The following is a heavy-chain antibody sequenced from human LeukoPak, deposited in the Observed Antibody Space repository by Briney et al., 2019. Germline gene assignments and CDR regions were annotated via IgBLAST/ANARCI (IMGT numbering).Heavy chain of an antibody. CDR1: GGSISSYY. Sequence: SETLSLTCTVSGGSISSYYWSWIRQPPGKGLEWIGYIYYSGSTNYNPSLKSRVTISVDTSKNQFSLKLSSVTAADTAVYYCARDDGELGDAFDIWGQGTMVTVSS. J-gene: IGHJ3*02. CDR2: IYYSGST. V-gene: IGHV4-59*01. CDR3: ARDDGELGDAFDI. D-gene: IGHD1-26*01.